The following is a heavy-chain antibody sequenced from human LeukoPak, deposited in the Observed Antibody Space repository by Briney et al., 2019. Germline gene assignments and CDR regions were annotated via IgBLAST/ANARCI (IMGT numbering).Heavy chain of an antibody. CDR1: GFTFSSYA. V-gene: IGHV3-23*01. Sequence: GGSLRLSCAASGFTFSSYAMSWVRQAPGKGLEWVSAISGSGITTYYSDSVKGRFTISRDNSKNTLYLQMNSLRAEDTAVYYCARDSYYYYGMDVWGQGTTVTVSS. J-gene: IGHJ6*02. CDR2: ISGSGITT. CDR3: ARDSYYYYGMDV.